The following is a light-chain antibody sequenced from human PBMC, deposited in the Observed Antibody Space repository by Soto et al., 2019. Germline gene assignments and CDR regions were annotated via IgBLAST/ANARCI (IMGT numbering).Light chain of an antibody. CDR3: QQYGSSGT. J-gene: IGKJ1*01. CDR1: QSVSNNY. CDR2: GAS. V-gene: IGKV3-20*01. Sequence: EIVLTQSPGTLSLSPGERATLSCMASQSVSNNYLAWYQQKPGQAPRLLIYGASNRATGIPDRFSGSGSGTDFTLTISRLEPEDFAVYYCQQYGSSGTFGQGTKV.